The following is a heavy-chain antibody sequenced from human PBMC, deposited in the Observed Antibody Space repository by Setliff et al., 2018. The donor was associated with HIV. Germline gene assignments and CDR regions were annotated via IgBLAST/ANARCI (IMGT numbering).Heavy chain of an antibody. V-gene: IGHV4-59*11. Sequence: PSETMSLTCTLSGGLISNHYWNWIRQPPGKGLEWIGSTHYSGSSYYSPSLKSRVTISRDTSKNQFSLKLSSITAADTAVYYCARDVVLCGVDCWPYFYFDLLGRGNLVTVSS. CDR2: THYSGSS. CDR3: ARDVVLCGVDCWPYFYFDL. D-gene: IGHD2-21*02. J-gene: IGHJ2*01. CDR1: GGLISNHY.